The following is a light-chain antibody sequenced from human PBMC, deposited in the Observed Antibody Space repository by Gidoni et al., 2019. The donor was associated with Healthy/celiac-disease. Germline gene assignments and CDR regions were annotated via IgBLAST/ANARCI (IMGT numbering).Light chain of an antibody. Sequence: DIQMPQSPSSLSASVGDRVTITCLASQSISSYLNWYQQKPGKAPKLLIYAASSLQSGVPSRFSGSGSGTDFTLTISSLQPEDFATYYCQQSYSTPRTFGQGTKLEIK. CDR1: QSISSY. J-gene: IGKJ2*01. CDR3: QQSYSTPRT. V-gene: IGKV1-39*01. CDR2: AAS.